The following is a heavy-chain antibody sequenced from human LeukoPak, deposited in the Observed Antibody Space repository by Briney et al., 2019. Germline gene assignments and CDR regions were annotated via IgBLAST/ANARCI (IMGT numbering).Heavy chain of an antibody. CDR3: ARERAVVLAVAVLNWFDP. CDR1: GYTFTSYY. Sequence: ASVKVSCKASGYTFTSYYMHWVRQAPGQGLEWMGIINPSGGSTSYAQKFQGRVTMTRDTSTSTVYMELSSLRSEDTAVYYCARERAVVLAVAVLNWFDPWGQGTLVTVSS. CDR2: INPSGGST. V-gene: IGHV1-46*01. J-gene: IGHJ5*02. D-gene: IGHD6-19*01.